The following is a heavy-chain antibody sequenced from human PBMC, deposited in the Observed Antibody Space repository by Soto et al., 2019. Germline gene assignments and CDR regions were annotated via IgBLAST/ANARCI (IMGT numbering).Heavy chain of an antibody. Sequence: GESLKISCKGSGYSFTSYWISWVRQMPGKGLEWMGRIDPSDSYTNYSPSFQGHVTISADKSISTAYLQWSSLKASDTAMYYCARKTLSHGYYYYGMDVWGQGTTVTVSS. CDR2: IDPSDSYT. J-gene: IGHJ6*02. CDR1: GYSFTSYW. V-gene: IGHV5-10-1*01. CDR3: ARKTLSHGYYYYGMDV.